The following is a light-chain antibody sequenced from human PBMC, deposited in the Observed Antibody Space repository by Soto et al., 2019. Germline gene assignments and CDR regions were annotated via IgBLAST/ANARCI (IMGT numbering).Light chain of an antibody. CDR2: AAS. CDR1: QGIRND. V-gene: IGKV1-39*01. Sequence: DIQLTQSPSSLSASVGDGVTITCRASQGIRNDLGWYQQKPGKAPKLLIYAASSLQSGVPSRFSGSGSGTDFTLTISSLQLEDFATFYCQQSYSSPRITFGQGTRLEIK. J-gene: IGKJ5*01. CDR3: QQSYSSPRIT.